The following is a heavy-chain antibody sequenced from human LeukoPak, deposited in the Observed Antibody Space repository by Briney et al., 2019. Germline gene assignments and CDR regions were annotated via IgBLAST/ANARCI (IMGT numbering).Heavy chain of an antibody. CDR3: TRSEQIRYQLLPLTFDY. D-gene: IGHD2-2*01. CDR1: GFTFGDYA. V-gene: IGHV3-49*04. Sequence: GGSLRLSCTASGFTFGDYAMSWVRQAPGKGLEWVGFIRSKAYGGTTEYAASVKGRFTISRDDSKSIACLQMNSLKTEDTAVYYCTRSEQIRYQLLPLTFDYWGQGTLVTVSS. CDR2: IRSKAYGGTT. J-gene: IGHJ4*02.